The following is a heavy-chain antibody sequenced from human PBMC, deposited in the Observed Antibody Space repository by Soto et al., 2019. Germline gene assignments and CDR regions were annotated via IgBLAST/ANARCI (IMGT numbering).Heavy chain of an antibody. CDR3: TTDSGDYIYNWFDP. CDR2: IKSKTDGGTT. D-gene: IGHD4-17*01. V-gene: IGHV3-15*01. J-gene: IGHJ5*02. CDR1: GFTFSNAW. Sequence: EVQLVESGGGLVKPGGSLRLSCAASGFTFSNAWMSWVRQAPGKGLEWVGRIKSKTDGGTTDYAAPVKGRFTISRDDSKNTLYLQMNSLKTEDTAVYYCTTDSGDYIYNWFDPWGQGTLVTVSS.